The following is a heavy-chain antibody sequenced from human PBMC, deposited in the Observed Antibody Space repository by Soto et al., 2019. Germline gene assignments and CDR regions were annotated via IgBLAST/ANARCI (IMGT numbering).Heavy chain of an antibody. CDR3: ARQGDFWSGSGDFDY. Sequence: QLQLHESGPGLVKPSETLPLTCSVSGGSISSNNYYWGWIRQPPGKGLEWIGNIYYNGFTYYNPPLKSRVTISVDTSKNQFSLKLTSVTATDTAVYYCARQGDFWSGSGDFDYWGQGILVPVSS. CDR2: IYYNGFT. J-gene: IGHJ4*02. V-gene: IGHV4-39*01. CDR1: GGSISSNNYY. D-gene: IGHD3-3*01.